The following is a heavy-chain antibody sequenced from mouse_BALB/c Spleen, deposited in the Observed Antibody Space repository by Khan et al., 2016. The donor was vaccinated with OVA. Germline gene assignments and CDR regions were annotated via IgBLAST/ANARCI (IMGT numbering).Heavy chain of an antibody. CDR2: IWAGGST. J-gene: IGHJ2*01. Sequence: QVQLKESGPGLVEPSQSLSITCTVSGFSLTRHGIHWVRQPPGKGLEWLGIIWAGGSTNYNSALMSRLSITKDNSKSQVFLKMNSLQTDDTAIYYCARNREPDYFAYWGQGTTLTVSS. V-gene: IGHV2-9*02. CDR3: ARNREPDYFAY. CDR1: GFSLTRHG.